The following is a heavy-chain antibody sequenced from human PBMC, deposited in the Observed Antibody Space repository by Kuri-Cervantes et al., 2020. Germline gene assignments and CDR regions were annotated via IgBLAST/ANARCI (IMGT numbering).Heavy chain of an antibody. V-gene: IGHV3-30-3*01. CDR3: ARDPEGQQYYYGMDV. CDR1: GFTFSSYA. Sequence: GGSLRLSCAASGFTFSSYAMHWVRQAPGKGLEWVAVISYDGSNKYYADSVKGRFTISRDNSKNTLYLQMNSMRAEDTAVYYCARDPEGQQYYYGMDVWGQGTMVTVSS. J-gene: IGHJ6*02. D-gene: IGHD6-13*01. CDR2: ISYDGSNK.